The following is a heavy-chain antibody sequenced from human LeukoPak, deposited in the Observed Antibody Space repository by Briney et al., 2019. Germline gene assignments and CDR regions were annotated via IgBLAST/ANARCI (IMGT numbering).Heavy chain of an antibody. CDR1: GYSFGSYW. J-gene: IGHJ6*02. Sequence: GESLKISCKGSGYSFGSYWIGWVRQLPGKGLEWMGIIYPGDSDTRYSPSFQGQVTISADKSISTAYLQWSSLKASDSAMYYCARQSDSSLEYYYGMDVWGQGTTVTVSS. CDR2: IYPGDSDT. CDR3: ARQSDSSLEYYYGMDV. D-gene: IGHD3-22*01. V-gene: IGHV5-51*01.